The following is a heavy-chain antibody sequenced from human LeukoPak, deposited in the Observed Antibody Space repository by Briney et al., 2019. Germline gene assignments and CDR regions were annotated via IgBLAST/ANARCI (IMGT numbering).Heavy chain of an antibody. D-gene: IGHD1-26*01. Sequence: QPGGSLRLSCAASGFSFSNHWITWVRQAPGKGLEWVANIKQGGSDKNHVDSVKGRFTISRDNAKNTLYLQMNSLRAEDTALYYCARDGTFRLDYWGQGTLVSVSS. J-gene: IGHJ4*02. CDR1: GFSFSNHW. CDR2: IKQGGSDK. V-gene: IGHV3-7*05. CDR3: ARDGTFRLDY.